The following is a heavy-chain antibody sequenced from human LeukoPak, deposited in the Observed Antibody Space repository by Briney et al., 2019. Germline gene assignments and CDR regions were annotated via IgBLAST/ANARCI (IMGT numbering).Heavy chain of an antibody. D-gene: IGHD3-3*01. J-gene: IGHJ4*02. CDR2: IYYSGST. V-gene: IGHV4-39*01. CDR1: GGSISSSSYY. CDR3: ARNLLEWLSIDY. Sequence: PSETLSLTCTVSGGSISSSSYYWGWIRQPPGKGLEWIGSIYYSGSTYYNPSLKSRVTISVDTSKNQLSLKLSSVTAADTAVYYCARNLLEWLSIDYWGQGTLVTVSS.